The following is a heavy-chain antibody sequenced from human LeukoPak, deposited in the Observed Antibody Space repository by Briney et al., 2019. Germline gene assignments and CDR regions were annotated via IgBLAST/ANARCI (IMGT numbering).Heavy chain of an antibody. CDR1: GGPISSYY. Sequence: SETLSLTCTISGGPISSYYWSWIRQPPGKGLEWIGYIYHSGNTNYNPSLKSRVTISVDTSKNQFSLKLSSVTAADTAVYYCARDANHGVWGQGTLVTVSS. CDR2: IYHSGNT. V-gene: IGHV4-59*01. CDR3: ARDANHGV. J-gene: IGHJ4*02.